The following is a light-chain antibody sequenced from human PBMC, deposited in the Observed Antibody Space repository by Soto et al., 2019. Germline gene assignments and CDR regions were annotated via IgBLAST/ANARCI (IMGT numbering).Light chain of an antibody. Sequence: DIQMTQSPSTLSASVGDRVTITCRASQSISTWLAWYQQKPGKAPNLLIYKASSLESGVPSSFSGSGSGTEFTLTISSLQPDDFATYYCQQFNTYPYTFGQGTRLDI. J-gene: IGKJ2*01. CDR1: QSISTW. CDR2: KAS. CDR3: QQFNTYPYT. V-gene: IGKV1-5*03.